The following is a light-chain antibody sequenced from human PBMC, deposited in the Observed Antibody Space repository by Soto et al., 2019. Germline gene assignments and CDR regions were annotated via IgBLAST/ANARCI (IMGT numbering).Light chain of an antibody. CDR3: QQYGSAPFT. CDR2: DAS. CDR1: QSVTTN. V-gene: IGKV3-20*01. Sequence: EVVMTQSPATLSVSPGERATLSCRASQSVTTNMAWYQQKPGQAPRLLIYDASSRATGIPDRISGSGSGTDFTLTISRLEPEDFAVYYCQQYGSAPFTFGPGTKVDIK. J-gene: IGKJ3*01.